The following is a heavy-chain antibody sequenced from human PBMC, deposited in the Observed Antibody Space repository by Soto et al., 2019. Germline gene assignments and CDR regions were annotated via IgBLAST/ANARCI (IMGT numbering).Heavy chain of an antibody. CDR2: IIPIFGTA. CDR3: ARGSYGYPDFDD. CDR1: EGTFSSYA. J-gene: IGHJ4*02. Sequence: SVKVSCKASEGTFSSYAISWVRQAPGQGLEWMGGIIPIFGTANYAQKFQGRVTITADESTSTAYMELSSLRSEDTAVYYCARGSYGYPDFDDWGQGTLVTVSS. V-gene: IGHV1-69*01. D-gene: IGHD5-18*01.